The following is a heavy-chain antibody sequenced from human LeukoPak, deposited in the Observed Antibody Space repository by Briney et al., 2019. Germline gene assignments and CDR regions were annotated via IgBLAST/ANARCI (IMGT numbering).Heavy chain of an antibody. J-gene: IGHJ4*02. CDR3: ARGYGDYNFDY. Sequence: QPGGSLRLSCAATGFTFSNFWMRWVRQAPGKGLEWVSVIYSGGSTYYADSVKGRFTISRDNSKNTLYLQMNSLRAEDTAVYYCARGYGDYNFDYWGQGTLVTVSS. CDR2: IYSGGST. D-gene: IGHD4-17*01. V-gene: IGHV3-53*01. CDR1: GFTFSNFW.